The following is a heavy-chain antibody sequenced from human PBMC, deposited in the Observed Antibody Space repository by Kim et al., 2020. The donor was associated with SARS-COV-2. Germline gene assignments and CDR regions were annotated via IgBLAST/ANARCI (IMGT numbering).Heavy chain of an antibody. D-gene: IGHD4-17*01. CDR3: TTARYDYGDSNDF. J-gene: IGHJ4*02. V-gene: IGHV3-15*01. Sequence: YAAPVKGRFTIARDDSKNTLNLQMNSLKTEDPAVYYCTTARYDYGDSNDFWGQGTLVTVSS.